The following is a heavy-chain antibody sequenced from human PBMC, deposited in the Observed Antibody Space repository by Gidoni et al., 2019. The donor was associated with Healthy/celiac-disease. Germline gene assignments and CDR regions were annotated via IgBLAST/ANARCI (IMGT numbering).Heavy chain of an antibody. CDR1: GFTFSSYA. J-gene: IGHJ3*02. V-gene: IGHV3-23*01. CDR3: AKVGEWELPQVRNAFDI. CDR2: ISGSGGST. Sequence: EVQLLESGGGLVQPGGSLRLSCAASGFTFSSYAMSWVRQAPGKGLEWVSAISGSGGSTYYADSVKGRFTISRDKSKNTLYLQMNSLRAEDTAVYYCAKVGEWELPQVRNAFDIWGQGTMVTVSS. D-gene: IGHD1-26*01.